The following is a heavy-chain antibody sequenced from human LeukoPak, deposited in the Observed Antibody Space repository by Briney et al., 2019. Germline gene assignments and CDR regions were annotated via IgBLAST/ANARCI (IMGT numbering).Heavy chain of an antibody. CDR3: ARGDYIWGSYRYRPYYFDY. D-gene: IGHD3-16*02. CDR1: GWSFSGYY. CDR2: INHSGST. Sequence: SETLSLTCAVYGWSFSGYYWSWIRQPPGKGLEWIGEINHSGSTNYNPSFKSRVTISVETSKNQFSLKLSTVTAADTAVYYCARGDYIWGSYRYRPYYFDYWGQGTLVTVSS. J-gene: IGHJ4*02. V-gene: IGHV4-34*01.